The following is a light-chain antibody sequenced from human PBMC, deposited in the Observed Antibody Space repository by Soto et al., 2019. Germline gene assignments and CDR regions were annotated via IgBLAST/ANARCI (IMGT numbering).Light chain of an antibody. CDR1: QAVSSNY. CDR3: QQYGDLTWT. CDR2: GAS. J-gene: IGKJ1*01. Sequence: ALTQSPGTLSSSPGERATLSCRASQAVSSNYLAWYQQKPGQAPRLLISGASGRATGVPDRFSGSGSGTDFTLSIDRLESEDFAVYFCQQYGDLTWTFGQGTKVDI. V-gene: IGKV3-20*01.